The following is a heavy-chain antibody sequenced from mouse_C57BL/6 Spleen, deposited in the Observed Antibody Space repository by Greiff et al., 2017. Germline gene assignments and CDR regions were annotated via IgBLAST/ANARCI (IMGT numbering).Heavy chain of an antibody. J-gene: IGHJ2*01. CDR1: GFTFSNYW. CDR3: TGLWDYYGSSYDY. V-gene: IGHV6-3*01. Sequence: EVKLVESGGGLVQPGGSMKLSCVASGFTFSNYWMNWVRQSPEKGLEWVAQIRLKSDNYATHYAESVKGRFTISRDDSKSSVYLQMNNLRAEDTGIYYCTGLWDYYGSSYDYWGQGTTLTVSS. CDR2: IRLKSDNYAT. D-gene: IGHD1-1*01.